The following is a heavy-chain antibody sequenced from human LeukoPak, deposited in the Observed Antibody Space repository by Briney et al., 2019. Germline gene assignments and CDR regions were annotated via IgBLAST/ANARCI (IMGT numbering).Heavy chain of an antibody. D-gene: IGHD6-13*01. Sequence: GGSLRLSCAASGFTFSRYWMTWVRQAPGKGLEWVATTNQDGGAKYYVDSVKGRFTISRDNAKNSLYLQMNSLRAEDTAVYYCAKTPSSWYFDYWGQGTLVTVSS. CDR3: AKTPSSWYFDY. V-gene: IGHV3-7*05. J-gene: IGHJ4*02. CDR2: TNQDGGAK. CDR1: GFTFSRYW.